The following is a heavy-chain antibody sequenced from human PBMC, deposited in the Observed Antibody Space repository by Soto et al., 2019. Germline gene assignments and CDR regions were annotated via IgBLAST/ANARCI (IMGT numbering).Heavy chain of an antibody. Sequence: GGSLRLSCAASGFTFSDYYMSWIRQAPGKGLEWVSYISSSGSTIYYADSVKGRFTISRDNAKNSLYLQMNSLRAEDTAVYYCARDAFFTTDPDAFDIWGQGTMVTVSS. CDR2: ISSSGSTI. D-gene: IGHD3-16*01. CDR1: GFTFSDYY. CDR3: ARDAFFTTDPDAFDI. J-gene: IGHJ3*02. V-gene: IGHV3-11*01.